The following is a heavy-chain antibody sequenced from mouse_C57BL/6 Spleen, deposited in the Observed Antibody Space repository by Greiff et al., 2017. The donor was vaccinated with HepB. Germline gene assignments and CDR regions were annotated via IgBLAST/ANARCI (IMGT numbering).Heavy chain of an antibody. D-gene: IGHD1-1*01. CDR3: ARGGSSFYCAMDY. CDR2: IYPGGGYT. J-gene: IGHJ4*01. Sequence: QVQLKQSGAELVRPGTSVKMSCKASGYTFTNYWIGWAKQRPGHGLEWIGDIYPGGGYTNYNEKFKGKATLTADKSSSTAYMQFSSLTSEDSAIYYCARGGSSFYCAMDYWGQGTSVTVSS. CDR1: GYTFTNYW. V-gene: IGHV1-63*01.